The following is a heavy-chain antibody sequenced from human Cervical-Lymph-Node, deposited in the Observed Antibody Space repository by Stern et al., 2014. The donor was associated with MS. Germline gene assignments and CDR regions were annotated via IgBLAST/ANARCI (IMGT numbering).Heavy chain of an antibody. CDR2: ISGYNDDT. J-gene: IGHJ5*02. Sequence: QVPLAESGAEVKKPGASVKVSCKASGYTFTNYGISWVRQAPGQGLEWMGWISGYNDDTNYVEKFQGRVTMTTDTSTSTAYMELRSLRSDDTAVYYCARDPHIAVAGTGGGFDPWGQGTLVTVSS. V-gene: IGHV1-18*01. D-gene: IGHD6-19*01. CDR1: GYTFTNYG. CDR3: ARDPHIAVAGTGGGFDP.